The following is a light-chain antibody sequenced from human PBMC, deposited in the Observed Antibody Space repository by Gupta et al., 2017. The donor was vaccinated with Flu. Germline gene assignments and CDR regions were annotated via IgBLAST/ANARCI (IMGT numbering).Light chain of an antibody. V-gene: IGKV1-39*01. J-gene: IGKJ1*01. CDR1: QSISSY. Sequence: SPSSLSASVGDRVTITCRASQSISSYLNWYQQKPGKGPKLLIYAASILQSGVPSRFSGSGSGTEFTLTISSLQPDDFATYYCQQNYNIRTFGQGTKVEIK. CDR3: QQNYNIRT. CDR2: AAS.